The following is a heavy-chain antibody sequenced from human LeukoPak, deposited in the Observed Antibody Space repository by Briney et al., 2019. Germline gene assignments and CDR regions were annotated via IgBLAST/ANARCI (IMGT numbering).Heavy chain of an antibody. Sequence: ASVKVSCKSSGYSFTSYSITWVRQAPGQGLEWVGWVNANTGNPTYAQGLTGRFVFSLDTSVSTAYLQISSLKAEDTAVYYCAREVLRFDYWGQGTLVTVSS. CDR3: AREVLRFDY. J-gene: IGHJ4*02. CDR2: VNANTGNP. V-gene: IGHV7-4-1*02. CDR1: GYSFTSYS.